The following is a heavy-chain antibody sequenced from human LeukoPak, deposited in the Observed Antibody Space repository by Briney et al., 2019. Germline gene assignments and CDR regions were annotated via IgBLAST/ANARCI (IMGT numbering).Heavy chain of an antibody. J-gene: IGHJ6*02. CDR3: ARDRKVTVTTRYYYYGMDV. CDR2: INPSGGST. Sequence: GASVKVSCKASGYTFTGYYMHWVRQAPGQGLKWMGIINPSGGSTSYAQKFQGRVTMTRDTSTSTVYMELSSLRSEDTAVYYCARDRKVTVTTRYYYYGMDVWGQGTTVTVSS. CDR1: GYTFTGYY. D-gene: IGHD4-17*01. V-gene: IGHV1-46*01.